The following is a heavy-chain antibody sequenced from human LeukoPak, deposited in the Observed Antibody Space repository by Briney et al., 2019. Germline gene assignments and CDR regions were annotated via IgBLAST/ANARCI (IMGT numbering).Heavy chain of an antibody. V-gene: IGHV4-61*01. CDR2: MYYSGST. J-gene: IGHJ4*02. Sequence: PSETLSLTCTVSGGSVSSASNYWSWIRQPPGKGLVWIGYMYYSGSTSYNPSLKSRVTISADTSKNQFSLKLSSVTAADTAVYYCARDPGYCSGGSCGNFDYWGQGTLVTVSS. CDR3: ARDPGYCSGGSCGNFDY. D-gene: IGHD2-15*01. CDR1: GGSVSSASNY.